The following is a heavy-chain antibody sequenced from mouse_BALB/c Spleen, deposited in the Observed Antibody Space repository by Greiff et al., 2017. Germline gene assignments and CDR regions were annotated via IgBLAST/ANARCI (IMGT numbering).Heavy chain of an antibody. CDR2: IWGDGST. Sequence: VQRVESGPGLVAPSQSLSITCTVSGFSLTGYGVNWVRQPPGKGLEWLGMIWGDGSTDYNSALKSRLSISKDNSKSQVFLKMNSLQTDDTARYYCARDKPFITTATGAMDYWGQGTSVTVSS. CDR1: GFSLTGYG. V-gene: IGHV2-6-7*01. D-gene: IGHD1-2*01. J-gene: IGHJ4*01. CDR3: ARDKPFITTATGAMDY.